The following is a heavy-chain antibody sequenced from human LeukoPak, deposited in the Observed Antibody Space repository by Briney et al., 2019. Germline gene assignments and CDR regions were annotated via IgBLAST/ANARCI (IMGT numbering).Heavy chain of an antibody. V-gene: IGHV1-8*02. D-gene: IGHD6-13*01. J-gene: IGHJ4*02. CDR3: ARFSSWYYFDY. Sequence: ASVKVSCKASGYTFTGYYMHWVRQAPGQGLEWMGWINPNSGNTGYAQKFQGRVTMTRNTSISTAYMELSSLGSEDTAVYYCARFSSWYYFDYWGQGTLVTVSS. CDR1: GYTFTGYY. CDR2: INPNSGNT.